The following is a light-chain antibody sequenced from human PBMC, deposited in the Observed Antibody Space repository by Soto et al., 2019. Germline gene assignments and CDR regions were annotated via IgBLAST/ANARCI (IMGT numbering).Light chain of an antibody. CDR1: QSISSW. CDR2: DAS. J-gene: IGKJ5*01. V-gene: IGKV1-5*01. CDR3: QYLNGVPTIT. Sequence: DIQMTQSPSTLSASVGDRVTITCRASQSISSWLAWYQQKPGKAPKVLIFDASSLESGVPSRFSGSGSATEFSLTITGLQPEDFATYYCQYLNGVPTITFGQGTRLEIK.